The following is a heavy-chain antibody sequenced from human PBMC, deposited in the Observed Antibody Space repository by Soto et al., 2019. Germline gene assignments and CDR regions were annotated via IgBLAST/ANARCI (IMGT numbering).Heavy chain of an antibody. CDR1: GFTFSSYG. V-gene: IGHV3-30*18. Sequence: GGSLRLSCAASGFTFSSYGMHWVRQAPGKGLEWVAVISYDGRNKNYADSVKGRFTISRDNSKNTLYLQMNSLRAEDTAVYYWAKDRGEEVTTRFFDFGGQEPLVTVP. J-gene: IGHJ4*02. D-gene: IGHD4-4*01. CDR3: AKDRGEEVTTRFFDF. CDR2: ISYDGRNK.